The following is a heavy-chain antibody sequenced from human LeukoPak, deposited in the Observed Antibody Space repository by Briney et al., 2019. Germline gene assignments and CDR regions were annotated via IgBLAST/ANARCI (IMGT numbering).Heavy chain of an antibody. V-gene: IGHV3-74*01. CDR2: IYGDGSFT. Sequence: GGSLRLSCAASGFTFSNFWMHWVRQAPGKGLVWVALIYGDGSFTRYADSVKGRFTISRDNAKNTVYLQMNSLRAEDTAVYYCAAISYLAFDIWGQGTVVTVSS. CDR3: AAISYLAFDI. CDR1: GFTFSNFW. J-gene: IGHJ3*02. D-gene: IGHD2/OR15-2a*01.